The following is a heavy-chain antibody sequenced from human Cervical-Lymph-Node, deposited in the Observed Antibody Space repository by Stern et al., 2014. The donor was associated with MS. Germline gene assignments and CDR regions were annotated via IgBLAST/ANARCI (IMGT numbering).Heavy chain of an antibody. V-gene: IGHV4-59*01. D-gene: IGHD3-22*01. J-gene: IGHJ6*02. CDR2: IYYSGST. Sequence: LQLQESGPGLVKPSETLSLTCTVSGGSISSYYWSWIRQPPGKGLEWIGYIYYSGSTNYNPSLKSRVTISVDTSKSQFSLKLSSVTAADTAVYYCARDLGDYYDSSGYLGYYGMDVWGQGTTVTVSS. CDR3: ARDLGDYYDSSGYLGYYGMDV. CDR1: GGSISSYY.